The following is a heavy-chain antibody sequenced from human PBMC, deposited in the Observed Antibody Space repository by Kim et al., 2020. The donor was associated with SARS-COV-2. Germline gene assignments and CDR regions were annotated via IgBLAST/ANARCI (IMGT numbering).Heavy chain of an antibody. D-gene: IGHD5-12*01. CDR1: GLTFSSYA. CDR3: AKGVATILVFLYYFDY. J-gene: IGHJ4*02. V-gene: IGHV3-23*01. CDR2: ISGSGGST. Sequence: GGSLRLSCAASGLTFSSYAMSWVRQAPGKGLEWVSAISGSGGSTYYADSVKGRFTISRDNSKKTLYLQMNSLRAEDTAVYYGAKGVATILVFLYYFDYWGQGTLVTVSS.